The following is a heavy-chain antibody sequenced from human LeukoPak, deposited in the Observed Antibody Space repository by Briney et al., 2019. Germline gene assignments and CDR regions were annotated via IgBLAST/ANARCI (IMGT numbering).Heavy chain of an antibody. CDR3: AKTRGGYFDWLSYAMDV. J-gene: IGHJ6*02. D-gene: IGHD3-9*01. Sequence: GGSLRLSCAASGFTFRSYAMSWVRQAPGKGLEWVSVMSDSGGSTYYADSVKGRFTISRDNSKNTLYLQMNSLRAEGTAVYYCAKTRGGYFDWLSYAMDVWGQGTTVTVSS. CDR2: MSDSGGST. CDR1: GFTFRSYA. V-gene: IGHV3-23*01.